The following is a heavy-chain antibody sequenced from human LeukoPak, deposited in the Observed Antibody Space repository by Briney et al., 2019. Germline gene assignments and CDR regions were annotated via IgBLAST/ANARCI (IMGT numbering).Heavy chain of an antibody. V-gene: IGHV4-59*08. J-gene: IGHJ6*02. CDR2: VYYNWST. CDR1: GGSVSSYF. CDR3: ARHLGPGWDAMDV. Sequence: PSEVLSLTCTVSGGSVSSYFWSWIRQPPGKGLEWIGYVYYNWSTNYNSSLKSRVTISVDTSKTHFSLRLSSVTAADTAVYYCARHLGPGWDAMDVWGQGTTVTVSS. D-gene: IGHD1-26*01.